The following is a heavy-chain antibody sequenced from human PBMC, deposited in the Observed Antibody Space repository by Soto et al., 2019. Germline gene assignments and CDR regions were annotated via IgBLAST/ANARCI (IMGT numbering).Heavy chain of an antibody. D-gene: IGHD2-2*01. J-gene: IGHJ4*02. Sequence: SETLSLTCAVSSGSISSSHWWSWVRQPPGKGLEWIGEIYHSGSTNYNPSLKSRVTISVDKSKNQFSLKLTSVTAADTAVYYCARTHLGYCSGTNCYSGALDYWAQGTLVT. CDR3: ARTHLGYCSGTNCYSGALDY. CDR2: IYHSGST. CDR1: SGSISSSHW. V-gene: IGHV4-4*02.